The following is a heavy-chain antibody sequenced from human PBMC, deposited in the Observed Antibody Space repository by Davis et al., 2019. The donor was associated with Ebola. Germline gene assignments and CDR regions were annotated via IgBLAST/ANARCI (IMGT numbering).Heavy chain of an antibody. CDR1: GYTFTNFG. CDR3: ARTSIVGTTTTASDI. CDR2: INPSGGST. V-gene: IGHV1-18*01. J-gene: IGHJ3*02. Sequence: ASVKVSCKASGYTFTNFGINWVRQAPGQGLEWMGIINPSGGSTSYAQKFQGRVTMTTDTSTGTAYMELRSLRSDDTAVYFCARTSIVGTTTTASDIWGQGTKVTVSS. D-gene: IGHD1-26*01.